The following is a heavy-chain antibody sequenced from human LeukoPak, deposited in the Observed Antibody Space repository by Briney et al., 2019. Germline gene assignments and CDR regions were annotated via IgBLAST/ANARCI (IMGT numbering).Heavy chain of an antibody. Sequence: SETLSLTCTVSGGSINSSSYYWGWIRQPPGKGLEGIGSLYYSGTTYYNPSLKSRVTISVDTSTNQLSLKLSSVTAADTAVFYCASMTIFGLDDGFDCWGQGVLVTVSS. CDR2: LYYSGTT. V-gene: IGHV4-39*01. CDR3: ASMTIFGLDDGFDC. CDR1: GGSINSSSYY. D-gene: IGHD3/OR15-3a*01. J-gene: IGHJ4*02.